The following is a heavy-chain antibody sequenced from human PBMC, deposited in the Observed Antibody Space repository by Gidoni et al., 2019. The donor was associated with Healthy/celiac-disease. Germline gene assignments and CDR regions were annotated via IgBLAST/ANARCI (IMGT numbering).Heavy chain of an antibody. CDR1: GFTFSSYS. D-gene: IGHD2-2*01. CDR2: ISSSSSYI. Sequence: EVQLVESGGGLVKPGGSLRLSCAASGFTFSSYSMTWVRQAPGKGLGWVSSISSSSSYIYYADSVKGRFTISRDNAKNSLYLQMNSLRAEDTAVYYCATSSRHDAFDIWGQGTMVTVSS. J-gene: IGHJ3*02. V-gene: IGHV3-21*01. CDR3: ATSSRHDAFDI.